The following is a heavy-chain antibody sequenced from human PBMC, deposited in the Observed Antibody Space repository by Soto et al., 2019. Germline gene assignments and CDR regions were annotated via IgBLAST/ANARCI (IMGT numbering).Heavy chain of an antibody. CDR2: ISGSGAST. CDR3: PKGRYKLPFDYFYGMDV. J-gene: IGHJ6*02. CDR1: GFIFSNYA. V-gene: IGHV3-23*01. D-gene: IGHD2-2*01. Sequence: PXGSLRLSFAAPGFIFSNYATTWVRQAPGKGLEWVSAISGSGASTNYADSVKGRFTISRDKSKNTLYLQMNSLRVDDTAVYYCPKGRYKLPFDYFYGMDVCGQRTTVTVSS.